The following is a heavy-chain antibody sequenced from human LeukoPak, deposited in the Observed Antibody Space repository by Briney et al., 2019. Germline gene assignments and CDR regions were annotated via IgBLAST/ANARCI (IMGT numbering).Heavy chain of an antibody. Sequence: ASVKVSCKASGGTFSSYAISWVRQAPGQGLEWMGGIIPIFGTANYAQKFQGRVTITADKSTSTAYMELSSLRSEDTAVYYCARDRYSSGLKSNFDYWGQGTLVTVSS. CDR3: ARDRYSSGLKSNFDY. CDR2: IIPIFGTA. D-gene: IGHD3-22*01. V-gene: IGHV1-69*06. CDR1: GGTFSSYA. J-gene: IGHJ4*02.